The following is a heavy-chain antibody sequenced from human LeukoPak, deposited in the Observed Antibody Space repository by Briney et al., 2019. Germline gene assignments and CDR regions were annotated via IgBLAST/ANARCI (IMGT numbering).Heavy chain of an antibody. V-gene: IGHV4-59*01. D-gene: IGHD3-10*01. CDR2: IYYSGST. J-gene: IGHJ4*02. CDR1: GGSISSYY. CDR3: ARDRVDYYGSGSSGLIDY. Sequence: PSETLSLTCTVSGGSISSYYWSWIRQPPGKGLEWIGYIYYSGSTNYNPSLKSRVTISVDTSKNQFSLKLSSVTAADTAVYYCARDRVDYYGSGSSGLIDYWGQGTLVTVSS.